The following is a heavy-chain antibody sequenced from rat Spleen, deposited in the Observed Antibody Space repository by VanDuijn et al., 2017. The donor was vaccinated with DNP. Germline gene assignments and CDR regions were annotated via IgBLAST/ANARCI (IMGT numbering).Heavy chain of an antibody. D-gene: IGHD1-7*01. Sequence: EVQLQESGPGLVKPSQSLSLTCSVTGYSIISNYWAWIRKFPGNKMEWLAYISYRGSASYNPSLKSRISITRDTSKNQFFLQLNSVTTEDTATYYCARWTRYFDSWGQGVLVTVSS. V-gene: IGHV3-1*01. CDR2: ISYRGSA. CDR1: GYSIISNY. J-gene: IGHJ2*01. CDR3: ARWTRYFDS.